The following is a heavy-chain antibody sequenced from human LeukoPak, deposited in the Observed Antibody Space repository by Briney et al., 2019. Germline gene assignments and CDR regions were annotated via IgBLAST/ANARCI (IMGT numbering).Heavy chain of an antibody. D-gene: IGHD5-18*01. CDR2: INPSGGST. CDR1: GYTFTSYY. CDR3: ARGIQLWLGGQYFDY. V-gene: IGHV1-46*01. J-gene: IGHJ4*02. Sequence: ASVKVSCKASGYTFTSYYMHRVRQAPGQGLEWMGIINPSGGSTSYAQKFQGRVTMTRDMSTSTVYIELRGLRSDDTAVFYCARGIQLWLGGQYFDYWGQGTLVTVSS.